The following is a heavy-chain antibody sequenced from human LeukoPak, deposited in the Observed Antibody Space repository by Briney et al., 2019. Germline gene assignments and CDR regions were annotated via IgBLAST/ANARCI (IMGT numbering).Heavy chain of an antibody. J-gene: IGHJ4*02. CDR1: GFTFSSYA. D-gene: IGHD3-16*02. CDR2: ISGSGGST. CDR3: ANLMYDYVWGSYRFPSLDGDY. Sequence: GGSLRLSCAASGFTFSSYAMSWVRQAPGKGLEWVSAISGSGGSTYYADSVEGRFTISRDNSKNTLYLQMNSLRAEDTAVYYCANLMYDYVWGSYRFPSLDGDYWGQGTLVTVSS. V-gene: IGHV3-23*01.